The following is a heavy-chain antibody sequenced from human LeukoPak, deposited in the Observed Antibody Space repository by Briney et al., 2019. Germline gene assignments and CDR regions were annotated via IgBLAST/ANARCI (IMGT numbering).Heavy chain of an antibody. Sequence: ASVKVSCKASGYTFTSYGISWVRQAPGQGLEWMGWISAYNGNTNYAQKLQGRVTMTTDTSTSTAYMELRSLRSDDTAVYYCARDTPITMVRGVTNDAFDIWGQGTMVTVSS. V-gene: IGHV1-18*01. CDR2: ISAYNGNT. D-gene: IGHD3-10*01. CDR1: GYTFTSYG. J-gene: IGHJ3*02. CDR3: ARDTPITMVRGVTNDAFDI.